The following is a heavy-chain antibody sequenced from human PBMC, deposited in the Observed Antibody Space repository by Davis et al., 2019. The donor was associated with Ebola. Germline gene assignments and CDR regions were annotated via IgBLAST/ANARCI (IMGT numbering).Heavy chain of an antibody. Sequence: SVTVSCKASGYTFTSYAISWVRQAPGQGLEWMGGIIPIFGTANYAQKFQGRVTITADESTSTAYMELSSLRSEDTAVYYCARGLLWFRNPLDYWGQGTLVTVSS. CDR2: IIPIFGTA. J-gene: IGHJ4*02. CDR3: ARGLLWFRNPLDY. D-gene: IGHD3-10*01. CDR1: GYTFTSYA. V-gene: IGHV1-69*13.